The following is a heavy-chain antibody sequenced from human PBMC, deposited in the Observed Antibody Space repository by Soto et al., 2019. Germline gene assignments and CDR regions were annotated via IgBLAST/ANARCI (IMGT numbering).Heavy chain of an antibody. Sequence: GGSLRLSCAASGFTFSSYAMHWVRQAPGKGLEWVAVISYDGSNKYYADSVKGRFTISRDNSKNTLYLQMNSLRAEDTAVYYCARGTAYDFWSGYYSLRPAGIDYWGQGTLVTVSS. CDR2: ISYDGSNK. D-gene: IGHD3-3*01. CDR1: GFTFSSYA. V-gene: IGHV3-30-3*01. CDR3: ARGTAYDFWSGYYSLRPAGIDY. J-gene: IGHJ4*02.